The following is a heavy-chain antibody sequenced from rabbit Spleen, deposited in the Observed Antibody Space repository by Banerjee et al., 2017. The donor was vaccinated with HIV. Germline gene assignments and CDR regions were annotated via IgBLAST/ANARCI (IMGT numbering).Heavy chain of an antibody. CDR1: GLDFSGDSYDSY. Sequence: QEHLEESGGGLVKPEGSLTLTCKASGLDFSGDSYDSYMCWVRQAPGKGLEWIGCIYTGNGKTYYASWAKGRFTISKTSSTVDLKMTSLTAADTATYFCARAIVPWLGLTRLDLWGQGTLVTVS. CDR3: ARAIVPWLGLTRLDL. V-gene: IGHV1S45*01. J-gene: IGHJ3*01. CDR2: IYTGNGKT. D-gene: IGHD4-1*01.